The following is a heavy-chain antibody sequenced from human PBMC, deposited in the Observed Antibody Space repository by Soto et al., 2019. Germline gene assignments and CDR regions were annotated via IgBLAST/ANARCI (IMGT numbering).Heavy chain of an antibody. J-gene: IGHJ4*02. CDR3: ARPLPPGGSRWFSYYS. Sequence: GESLKISCKASGYSFTNYWIAWVRQVPGKGLEWMGIIYPDDSDTRYNPTFQGHVTISADKSISTAYLQWSSLKASDTAMYYCARPLPPGGSRWFSYYSWGQGSLVTVSS. CDR2: IYPDDSDT. CDR1: GYSFTNYW. V-gene: IGHV5-51*01. D-gene: IGHD6-19*01.